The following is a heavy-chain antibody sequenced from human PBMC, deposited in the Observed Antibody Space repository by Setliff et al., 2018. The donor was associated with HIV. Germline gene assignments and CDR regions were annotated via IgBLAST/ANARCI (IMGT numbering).Heavy chain of an antibody. CDR1: GYTPTELS. J-gene: IGHJ4*02. Sequence: GASVKVSCKVPGYTPTELSMHWVRQAPGKGLEWMGGFDPEDGETIYAQKFQGRVTMTEDTSTDTAYLELSRLRSEDTAVYYCARAYSSRWDFDYLVQGTLVTVSS. CDR3: ARAYSSRWDFDY. CDR2: FDPEDGET. V-gene: IGHV1-24*01. D-gene: IGHD6-13*01.